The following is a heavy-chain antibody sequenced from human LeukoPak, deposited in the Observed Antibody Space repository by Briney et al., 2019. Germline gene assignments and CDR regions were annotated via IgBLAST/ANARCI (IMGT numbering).Heavy chain of an antibody. CDR1: GFTFSSYW. CDR2: IKQDGSEK. J-gene: IGHJ6*02. V-gene: IGHV3-7*04. CDR3: ARDDCSSTSCYYYYYYGMDV. D-gene: IGHD2-2*01. Sequence: GGSLRLSCAASGFTFSSYWMSWVRQAPGKGLEWVANIKQDGSEKYYVDSVKGRFTISRDNAKNSLYLQMNSLRAEDTAVYYCARDDCSSTSCYYYYYYGMDVWGQGTTATVSS.